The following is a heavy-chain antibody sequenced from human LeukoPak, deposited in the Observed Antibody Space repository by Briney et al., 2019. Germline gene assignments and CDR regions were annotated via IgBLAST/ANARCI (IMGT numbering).Heavy chain of an antibody. CDR3: AREYSGYGNAFDI. Sequence: GGSLRLSCVASAFTFSTYSINWVRQAPGKGLEWISYISTTGRTTYYADSVKGRFTIPRDNAKNSLYLQMNSLRAEDTAVYYCAREYSGYGNAFDIWGQGTMVAVSS. V-gene: IGHV3-48*01. CDR1: AFTFSTYS. D-gene: IGHD5-12*01. J-gene: IGHJ3*02. CDR2: ISTTGRTT.